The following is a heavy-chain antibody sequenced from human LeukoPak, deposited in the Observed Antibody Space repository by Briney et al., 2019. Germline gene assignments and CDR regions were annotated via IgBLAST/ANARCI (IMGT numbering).Heavy chain of an antibody. CDR1: GFTFSSYT. D-gene: IGHD5-24*01. CDR2: MRSDGSNI. V-gene: IGHV3-30*02. CDR3: AKGLRDGYNYYFDY. Sequence: GESLRLSCAASGFTFSSYTMNWVRQAPGKGLEWVAFMRSDGSNIHYADSVKGRFTISRDNSQNTLYLQMNSLKTEDAAVYYCAKGLRDGYNYYFDYWGQGTLVTVSS. J-gene: IGHJ4*02.